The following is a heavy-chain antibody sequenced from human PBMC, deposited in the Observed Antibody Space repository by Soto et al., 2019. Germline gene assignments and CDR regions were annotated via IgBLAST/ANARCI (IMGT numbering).Heavy chain of an antibody. CDR3: VKDMKWGGMTTIHYFDS. J-gene: IGHJ4*02. D-gene: IGHD4-17*01. CDR1: GFIADDYA. Sequence: EVQLVESGGGLVQPGRSLRLSCVASGFIADDYAMHWDRQAPGKGLEWVSGISSNSATINYADSVKGRFTISRDNAKNSLFLQMNSLRPEDMAFYYCVKDMKWGGMTTIHYFDSWGQGTLVTVSS. CDR2: ISSNSATI. V-gene: IGHV3-9*02.